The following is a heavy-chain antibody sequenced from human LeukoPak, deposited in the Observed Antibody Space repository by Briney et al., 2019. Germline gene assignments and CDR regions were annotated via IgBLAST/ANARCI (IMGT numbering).Heavy chain of an antibody. Sequence: PSETLSLTCTVSGGSISSYYWSWIRQPAGKGLEWIGRIYTSGSTNYNPSLKSRVTMSVDTSKNQFSLKLSSVTAADTAVYYCARHFCSSTSCSYYFEYWGQGTLVTVSS. D-gene: IGHD2-2*01. CDR3: ARHFCSSTSCSYYFEY. CDR1: GGSISSYY. J-gene: IGHJ4*02. CDR2: IYTSGST. V-gene: IGHV4-4*07.